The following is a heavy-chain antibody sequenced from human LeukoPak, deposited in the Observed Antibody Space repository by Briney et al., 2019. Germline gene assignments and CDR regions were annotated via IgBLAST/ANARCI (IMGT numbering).Heavy chain of an antibody. V-gene: IGHV1-69*05. CDR3: ARAGVAAAGTFSPPGTKNWFDP. CDR2: IIPIFGTA. Sequence: SVKVSCKASGGTFSSYAMSWVRQAPGQGLEWMGGIIPIFGTANYAQKFQGRVTITTDESTSTAYMELSSLRSEDTAVYYCARAGVAAAGTFSPPGTKNWFDPWGQGTLVTVSS. D-gene: IGHD6-13*01. J-gene: IGHJ5*02. CDR1: GGTFSSYA.